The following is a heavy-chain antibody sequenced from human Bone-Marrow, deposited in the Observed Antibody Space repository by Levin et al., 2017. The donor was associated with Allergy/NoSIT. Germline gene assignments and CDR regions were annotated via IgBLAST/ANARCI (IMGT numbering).Heavy chain of an antibody. D-gene: IGHD3-10*01. V-gene: IGHV4-30-2*01. CDR1: GGSISSGGSS. CDR3: ARSFTMLRGGFDP. Sequence: SQTLSLTCALSGGSISSGGSSWSWIRQPPGKGLEWIGYIFHTGSTYYNSSLTSRVTISVDRSKNQFSLKLTSVTAADTAVYYCARSFTMLRGGFDPWGQGILVTVSS. J-gene: IGHJ5*02. CDR2: IFHTGST.